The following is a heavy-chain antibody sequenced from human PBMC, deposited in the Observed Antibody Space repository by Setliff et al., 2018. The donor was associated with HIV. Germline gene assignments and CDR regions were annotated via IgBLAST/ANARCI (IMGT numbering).Heavy chain of an antibody. CDR2: VKQDGTET. CDR1: GFRFRSYW. D-gene: IGHD3-9*01. CDR3: ARDQPQDYESLTGYYTGRYFDY. Sequence: PGGSLRLSCAASGFRFRSYWMSWVRQAPGKGLESVANVKQDGTETLYVDSVKGRFTISRDNANNLVYLQMNSLRVEDTAVYYCARDQPQDYESLTGYYTGRYFDYWGRGTLVTVSS. J-gene: IGHJ4*02. V-gene: IGHV3-7*03.